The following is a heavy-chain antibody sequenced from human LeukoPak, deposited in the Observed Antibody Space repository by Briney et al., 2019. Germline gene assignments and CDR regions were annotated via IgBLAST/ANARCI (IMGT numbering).Heavy chain of an antibody. J-gene: IGHJ4*02. Sequence: PGGSLRLSCATSGFSFSSYGMSWVRQAPGKGLEWVSSISGLSGRTYYADSVKGRVTISRANSKNALSLQMSSLRAEDTAVYYCAKKRPGDTLASLDYWGQGSLVTVSS. V-gene: IGHV3-23*01. CDR1: GFSFSSYG. CDR3: AKKRPGDTLASLDY. CDR2: ISGLSGRT. D-gene: IGHD2-2*02.